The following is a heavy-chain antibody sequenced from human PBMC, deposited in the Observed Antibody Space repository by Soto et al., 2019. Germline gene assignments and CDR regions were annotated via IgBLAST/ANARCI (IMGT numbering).Heavy chain of an antibody. CDR1: GFTFSSYG. CDR3: APWFGAFDY. Sequence: QVQLVESGGGVVQPGRSLRLSCAASGFTFSSYGMHWVRQAPGKGLEWVAVISYDGSNKYYADSVKGRFTISRDNSKNTLYLQMNRPRAEDTGVYYCAPWFGAFDYWGQGTLVTVSS. D-gene: IGHD3-10*01. J-gene: IGHJ4*02. CDR2: ISYDGSNK. V-gene: IGHV3-30*03.